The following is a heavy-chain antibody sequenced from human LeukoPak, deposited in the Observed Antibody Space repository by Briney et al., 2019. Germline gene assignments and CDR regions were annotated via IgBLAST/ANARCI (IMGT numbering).Heavy chain of an antibody. V-gene: IGHV4-4*07. CDR2: IYTSGST. CDR1: GGSISSYY. CDR3: ARERANWAIDY. D-gene: IGHD7-27*01. Sequence: SETLSLTCTGSGGSISSYYWSWIRQPAGKGLEWIGRIYTSGSTNYNPSLKSRVTISVDTSKNQFSLKLSSVTAADTAVYYCARERANWAIDYWGQGTLVTVSS. J-gene: IGHJ4*02.